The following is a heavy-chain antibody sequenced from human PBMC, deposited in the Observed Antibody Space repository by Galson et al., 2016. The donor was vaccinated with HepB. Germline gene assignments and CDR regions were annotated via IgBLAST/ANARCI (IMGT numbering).Heavy chain of an antibody. J-gene: IGHJ4*02. CDR2: ISDDGHRK. Sequence: SLRLSCAASGFSFNIYAMHWVRQAPGKGLEWVAVISDDGHRKDYADSVKGRFTISRDNSKNTLSLLLNSLRTEDTAVYYCARDAYSYTPNTDYWGQGILVTVSS. V-gene: IGHV3-30*04. CDR3: ARDAYSYTPNTDY. CDR1: GFSFNIYA. D-gene: IGHD5-18*01.